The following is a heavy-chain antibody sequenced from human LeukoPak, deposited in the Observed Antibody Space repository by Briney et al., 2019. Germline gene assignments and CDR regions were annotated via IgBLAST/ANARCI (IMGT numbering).Heavy chain of an antibody. CDR1: GFTFSTPA. V-gene: IGHV3-23*01. CDR3: AKGKSLPHYYYYGMDV. CDR2: IGGSGDTT. Sequence: PGGSLRLSCAASGFTFSTPAMNWVRQAPGKGLEWVSVIGGSGDTTYYADSVRGRFTISRDNFKNTLYLQMNSLTAEDTAIYYCAKGKSLPHYYYYGMDVWGQGATVTASS. J-gene: IGHJ6*02.